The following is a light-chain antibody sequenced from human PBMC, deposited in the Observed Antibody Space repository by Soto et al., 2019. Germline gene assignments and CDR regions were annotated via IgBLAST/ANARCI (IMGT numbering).Light chain of an antibody. J-gene: IGKJ5*01. CDR2: AAS. CDR1: QGISSY. V-gene: IGKV1-9*01. CDR3: QQINSYPIT. Sequence: IQLTQSPSSLSASVGDRVTITCRASQGISSYLAWYQQKPGKAPKVLIYAASTLQSGVPPRFSGSGSGTDFTLTISSLQPEDFATYYWQQINSYPITFGQGTRLEIK.